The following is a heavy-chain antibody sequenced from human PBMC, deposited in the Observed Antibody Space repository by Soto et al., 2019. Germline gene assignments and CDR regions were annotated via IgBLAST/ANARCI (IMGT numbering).Heavy chain of an antibody. CDR2: ISSSGSTI. Sequence: GGSLRLSCAASGFTFSSYAMSWIRQAPGKGLEWVSYISSSGSTIYYADSVKGRFTISRDNAKNSLYLQMNSLRAEDTAVYYCARDWGSSGWYDAFDIWGQGTMVTVSS. D-gene: IGHD6-19*01. J-gene: IGHJ3*02. V-gene: IGHV3-11*01. CDR1: GFTFSSYA. CDR3: ARDWGSSGWYDAFDI.